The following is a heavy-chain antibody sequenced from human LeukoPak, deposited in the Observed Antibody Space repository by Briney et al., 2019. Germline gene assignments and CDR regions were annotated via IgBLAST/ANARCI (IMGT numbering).Heavy chain of an antibody. D-gene: IGHD5-24*01. CDR1: GFTFNTYGMHS. J-gene: IGHJ4*02. Sequence: GGSLRLSCVASGFTFNTYGMHSMHWVRQAPGKGLEWVAVIWYDGSKKRYADSVKGRFTISRDNSKNTLYLQMNSLRAEDTAVYYCARGRDGYFDYWGQGTLVTVSS. V-gene: IGHV3-33*01. CDR3: ARGRDGYFDY. CDR2: IWYDGSKK.